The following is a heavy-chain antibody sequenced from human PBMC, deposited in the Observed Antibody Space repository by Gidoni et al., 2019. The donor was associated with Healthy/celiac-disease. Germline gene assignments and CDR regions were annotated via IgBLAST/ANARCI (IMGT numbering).Heavy chain of an antibody. CDR2: IIPIFGTA. CDR3: ARRDIVVVVAAKDYYYYGMDV. CDR1: GGTFSSYA. J-gene: IGHJ6*02. V-gene: IGHV1-69*01. D-gene: IGHD2-15*01. Sequence: QVQLVQSGAEVKKPGSSVKVSCKASGGTFSSYAISWVRQAPGQGLEWMGGIIPIFGTANYAQKFQGRVTITADESTSTAYMELSSLRSEDTAVYYCARRDIVVVVAAKDYYYYGMDVWGQGTTVTVSS.